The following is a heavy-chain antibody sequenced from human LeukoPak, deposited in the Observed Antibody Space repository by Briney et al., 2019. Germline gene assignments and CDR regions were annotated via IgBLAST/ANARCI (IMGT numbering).Heavy chain of an antibody. CDR1: GGSISSYY. J-gene: IGHJ6*02. CDR3: ARLPRAVAVHYYYYGMDV. Sequence: SETLSLTCTVSGGSISSYYWSWIRQPAGKGLEWIGRIYTSGSTNYNPSLKSRVTMSVDTSKNQFSLKLSSVTAADTAVYYCARLPRAVAVHYYYYGMDVWGQGTTVTVSS. CDR2: IYTSGST. D-gene: IGHD6-19*01. V-gene: IGHV4-4*07.